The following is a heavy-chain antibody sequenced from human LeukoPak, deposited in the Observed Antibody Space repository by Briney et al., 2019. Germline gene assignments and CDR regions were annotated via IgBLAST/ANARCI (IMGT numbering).Heavy chain of an antibody. CDR1: GYTFTYYD. J-gene: IGHJ4*02. CDR2: INPNSGET. Sequence: ASVKVSCKTSGYTFTYYDINWVRQTPGQGLEWMGWINPNSGETKSAQKFQGRVTMTGDTSISTACMELSRVTSDDTAVYYCATDRDYSNTERGCDCWNQGTLATVSS. D-gene: IGHD4-11*01. V-gene: IGHV1-2*02. CDR3: ATDRDYSNTERGCDC.